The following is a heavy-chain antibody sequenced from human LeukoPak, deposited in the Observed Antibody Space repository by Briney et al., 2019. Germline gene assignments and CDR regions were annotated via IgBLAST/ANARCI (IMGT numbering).Heavy chain of an antibody. J-gene: IGHJ3*02. CDR2: ISGDSTYI. D-gene: IGHD1-1*01. CDR1: GFTFTRHN. CDR3: ARPTTSAFDI. Sequence: GGSLRLSCAGSGFTFTRHNINWVRQAPVKVLEWISSISGDSTYIHYADSVKGRFTISRDDAKNSLYLHMNSLRAEDTAVYHCARPTTSAFDIWGQGTMVTLSS. V-gene: IGHV3-21*01.